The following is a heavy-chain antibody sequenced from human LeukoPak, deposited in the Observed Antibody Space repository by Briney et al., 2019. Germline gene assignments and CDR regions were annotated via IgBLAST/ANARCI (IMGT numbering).Heavy chain of an antibody. V-gene: IGHV3-30*03. Sequence: PGGSLRLSCAASGFTFSSYGMHWVRQAPGKGLEWVAVISYDGSNKYYADSVKGRFTISRDNSKNTLYLQMNILSAEDTAVYYCARGRRWLQPTRGLRFDPWGQGTLVTVSS. J-gene: IGHJ5*01. D-gene: IGHD5-24*01. CDR1: GFTFSSYG. CDR2: ISYDGSNK. CDR3: ARGRRWLQPTRGLRFDP.